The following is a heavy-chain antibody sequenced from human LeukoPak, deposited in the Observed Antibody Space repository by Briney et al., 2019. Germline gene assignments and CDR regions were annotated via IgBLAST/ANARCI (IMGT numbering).Heavy chain of an antibody. CDR2: INPNSGGT. D-gene: IGHD1-26*01. J-gene: IGHJ4*01. CDR1: GYTFTGYY. CDR3: ARDLARGYFDY. V-gene: IGHV1-2*02. Sequence: ASVKVSCKASGYTFTGYYMHWVRQAPGQGLEWMGWINPNSGGTNYTQKFQGRVTMTRDTSISTAYMELSRLRSDDTAVHYCARDLARGYFDYWGQEPWSPSPQ.